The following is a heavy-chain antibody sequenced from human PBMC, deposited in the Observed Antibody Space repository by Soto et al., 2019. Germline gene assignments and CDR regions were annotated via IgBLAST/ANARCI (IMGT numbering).Heavy chain of an antibody. J-gene: IGHJ4*02. V-gene: IGHV3-23*01. D-gene: IGHD6-6*01. Sequence: GGSLRLSCAASGFTFSSYAMSWVRQAPGKGLEWVSSISGSGGSTYYADSVKGRFTISRDNSKNTLYLQMNSLRAADTAVYYCAREVRREEYSSFSRHNYFDYWGQGTLVTVSS. CDR1: GFTFSSYA. CDR2: ISGSGGST. CDR3: AREVRREEYSSFSRHNYFDY.